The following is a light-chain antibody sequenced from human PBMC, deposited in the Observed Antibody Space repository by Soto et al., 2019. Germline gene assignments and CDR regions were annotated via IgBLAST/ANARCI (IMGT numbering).Light chain of an antibody. CDR2: DVN. V-gene: IGLV2-14*01. CDR3: SSQTTRSTQV. Sequence: QSVLTQPASVSGSPGQSITISCTGTSSDVGAYNYVSWYQQRPGKVPKLMIYDVNNRPSGVSNRFSGSKSGNTASLTISGLQAEDEGDYYCSSQTTRSTQVFGPGTKLTVL. CDR1: SSDVGAYNY. J-gene: IGLJ1*01.